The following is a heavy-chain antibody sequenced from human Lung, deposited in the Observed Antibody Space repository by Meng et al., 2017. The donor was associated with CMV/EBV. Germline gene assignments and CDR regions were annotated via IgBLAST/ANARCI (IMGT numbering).Heavy chain of an antibody. V-gene: IGHV1-45*02. CDR2: ITPFNGNT. CDR1: GYTFTYRY. Sequence: SXXVSXKASGYTFTYRYLHWVRQAPGQALEWMGWITPFNGNTNYTQKFQDRVTITRDRFMTTAYLELNTLRSEETAMYYCATGQQYYYDSNSFDIWGQGXMVTVSS. CDR3: ATGQQYYYDSNSFDI. J-gene: IGHJ3*02. D-gene: IGHD3-10*01.